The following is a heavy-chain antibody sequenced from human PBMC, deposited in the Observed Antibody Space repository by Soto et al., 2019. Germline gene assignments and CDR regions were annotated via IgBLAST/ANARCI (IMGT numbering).Heavy chain of an antibody. CDR2: ISAYNGNT. CDR1: GYTFASYA. CDR3: ARDPPPPDY. Sequence: ASVNVSCKASGYTFASYAISWMRQAPGQGLEWMGWISAYNGNTNYAQKLQGRVTMTTDTSTSTAYMELRSLRSDDTAVYYCARDPPPPDYWGQGTLVPV. V-gene: IGHV1-18*01. J-gene: IGHJ4*02.